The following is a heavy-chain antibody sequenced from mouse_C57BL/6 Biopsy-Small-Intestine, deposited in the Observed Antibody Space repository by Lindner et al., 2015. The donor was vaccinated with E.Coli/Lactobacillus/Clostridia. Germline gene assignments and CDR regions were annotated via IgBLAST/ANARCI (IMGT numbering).Heavy chain of an antibody. D-gene: IGHD2-5*01. Sequence: VQLQESGPVLVKPGASVKMSCRASGYTFTDYYMNLVKQSHGKSLEWIGVINPYNGGTNYNQKFKGKATLTVDKSSSTAYMELNSLTSEDSAVYYCARRSNLRGFAYWGQGTLVTVSA. CDR3: ARRSNLRGFAY. CDR1: GYTFTDYY. CDR2: INPYNGGT. V-gene: IGHV1-19*01. J-gene: IGHJ3*01.